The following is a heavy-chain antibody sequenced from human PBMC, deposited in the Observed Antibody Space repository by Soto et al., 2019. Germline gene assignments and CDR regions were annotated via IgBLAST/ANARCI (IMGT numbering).Heavy chain of an antibody. Sequence: SVNVSCKASGGTFSSYAISWVRQAPGQGLEWMGWIIPIFGTANYAQKFQGRGTITADKSTRTAYMELSSLRSEDTAVYYCARGLSYIVVVPAAIASRHYYYYYGMDVWGQGTTVTVSS. V-gene: IGHV1-69*06. D-gene: IGHD2-2*02. CDR1: GGTFSSYA. J-gene: IGHJ6*02. CDR3: ARGLSYIVVVPAAIASRHYYYYYGMDV. CDR2: IIPIFGTA.